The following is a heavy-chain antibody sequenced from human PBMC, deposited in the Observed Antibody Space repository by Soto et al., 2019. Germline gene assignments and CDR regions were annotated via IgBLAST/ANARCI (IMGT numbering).Heavy chain of an antibody. CDR2: IKQDGSEK. CDR3: VWFGELLRDY. Sequence: CVPLRLPCAAVGFNCSDHLMSCVRQDPGKGLEWVANIKQDGSEKYYVDSVKGRFTISRDNAKNSLYLQMNSLRAEDTAVYYCVWFGELLRDYWGQGTLVTVSS. D-gene: IGHD3-10*01. V-gene: IGHV3-7*01. CDR1: GFNCSDHL. J-gene: IGHJ4*02.